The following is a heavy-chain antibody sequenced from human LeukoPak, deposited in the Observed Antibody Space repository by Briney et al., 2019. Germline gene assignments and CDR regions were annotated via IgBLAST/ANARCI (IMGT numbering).Heavy chain of an antibody. V-gene: IGHV4-39*07. CDR1: GGSISSSSYY. CDR3: AREGRIAAAGTFDY. CDR2: IYYSGST. J-gene: IGHJ4*02. Sequence: SETLSLTCTVSGGSISSSSYYWGWIRQPPGKGLEWIGSIYYSGSTYYNPSLKSRVTISVDTSKNQFSLKLSSVTAAGTAVYYCAREGRIAAAGTFDYWGQGTLVTVSS. D-gene: IGHD6-13*01.